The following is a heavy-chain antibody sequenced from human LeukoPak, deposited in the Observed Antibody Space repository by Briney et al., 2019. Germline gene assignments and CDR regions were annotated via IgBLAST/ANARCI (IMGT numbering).Heavy chain of an antibody. J-gene: IGHJ4*02. D-gene: IGHD2-21*02. Sequence: ASVKVSCKASGYAFTGYYMHWVRQAPGQGLEWMGWINPNSGGTNYAQKFQGRVTMTRDTSISTAYMELSRLTSDDTALYYCARTYTAVHYFDYWGQGTLVTVSS. CDR3: ARTYTAVHYFDY. CDR1: GYAFTGYY. V-gene: IGHV1-2*02. CDR2: INPNSGGT.